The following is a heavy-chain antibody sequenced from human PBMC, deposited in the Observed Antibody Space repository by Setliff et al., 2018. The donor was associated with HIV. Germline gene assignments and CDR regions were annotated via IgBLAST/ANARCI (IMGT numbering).Heavy chain of an antibody. Sequence: ASVKVSCKASGYTFTDYFIHWVRQAPGQGLEWMGWISPHNGDTTIPQRFQGRVTMTTDTSINTAYMELRGLRSEDTAVYYCARQLSNSLESWGQGTLVTAPQ. CDR1: GYTFTDYF. J-gene: IGHJ4*02. CDR2: ISPHNGDT. V-gene: IGHV1-2*02. CDR3: ARQLSNSLES. D-gene: IGHD7-27*01.